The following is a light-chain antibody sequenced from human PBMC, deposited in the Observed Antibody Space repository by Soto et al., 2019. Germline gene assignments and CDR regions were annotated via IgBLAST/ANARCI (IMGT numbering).Light chain of an antibody. J-gene: IGKJ1*01. CDR3: QQYGSSRT. CDR2: GAS. V-gene: IGKV3-20*01. CDR1: QSVSSSY. Sequence: EIVLTQSPGTLSLSPGERATLSCRASQSVSSSYLAWYQQKPGQAPRLLIYGASSRATGIPARFRGSGSGTDFTLTISTLEPEDFAVYYCQQYGSSRTFGQGTKVEIK.